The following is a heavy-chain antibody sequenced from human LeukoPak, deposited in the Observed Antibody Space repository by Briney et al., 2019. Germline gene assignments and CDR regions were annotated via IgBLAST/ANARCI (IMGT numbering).Heavy chain of an antibody. D-gene: IGHD2-8*02. CDR3: AREKTSSGTGWLDP. J-gene: IGHJ5*02. CDR1: GFTLRSYS. V-gene: IGHV3-21*01. CDR2: MSGSTTFM. Sequence: PGGSLRLSCVASGFTLRSYSTNWVRQPPGKGLEWVASMSGSTTFMYYSDSVKGRFTISRDNVKNSVYLQMNSLRVEDTAIYYCAREKTSSGTGWLDPWGQGTLVTVSS.